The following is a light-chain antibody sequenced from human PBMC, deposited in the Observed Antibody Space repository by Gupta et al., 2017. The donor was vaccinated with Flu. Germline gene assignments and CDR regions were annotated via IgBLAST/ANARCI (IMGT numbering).Light chain of an antibody. Sequence: DIQMTQSPSSLSASVGDRVTITCRASQSIISYLNWYQQKPGKAPKLLIYAASSLQSGVPSRLRGSGSGTDFTLTISSLQPEDFAIYYCQQSYSTPQTFGQGTKVEIK. CDR3: QQSYSTPQT. V-gene: IGKV1-39*01. CDR2: AAS. CDR1: QSIISY. J-gene: IGKJ1*01.